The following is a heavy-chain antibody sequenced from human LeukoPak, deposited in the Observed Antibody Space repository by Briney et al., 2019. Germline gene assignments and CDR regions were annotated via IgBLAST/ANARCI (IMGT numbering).Heavy chain of an antibody. Sequence: SETLSLTCTVSGYSISSSYYWGWIRQPPGKGLEWIGSIYHSGNTYYNPSLKSRVTISVDTSKNQFSLKLSSVTAADTAVYYCARHCGGDCSWFDPWGQGTLVTVSS. CDR3: ARHCGGDCSWFDP. CDR2: IYHSGNT. J-gene: IGHJ5*02. D-gene: IGHD2-21*02. CDR1: GYSISSSYY. V-gene: IGHV4-38-2*02.